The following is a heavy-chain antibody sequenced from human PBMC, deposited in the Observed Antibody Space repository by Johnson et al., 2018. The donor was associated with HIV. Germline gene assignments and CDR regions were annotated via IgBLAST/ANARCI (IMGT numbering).Heavy chain of an antibody. V-gene: IGHV3-30*02. D-gene: IGHD3-22*01. CDR3: ARGQRASRIVVVDI. CDR2: LRSDGSNN. Sequence: QVQLVESGGGVVQPGGSLRLSCAASAFTFSSYGFHWVRQAPGKGLEWVAFLRSDGSNNNYADPVKGRFPISRDNSKNTLYLQMTSLRTEDTAVYYCARGQRASRIVVVDIWGKGTKVTVSS. J-gene: IGHJ3*02. CDR1: AFTFSSYG.